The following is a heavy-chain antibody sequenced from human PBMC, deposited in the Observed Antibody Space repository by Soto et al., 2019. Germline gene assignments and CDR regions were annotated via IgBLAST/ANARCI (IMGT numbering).Heavy chain of an antibody. D-gene: IGHD3-22*01. Sequence: SETLSLTCAVYGGSFSRYYWIWIRQPPGKGLEWIGEIYHSGSTNYNPSLKSRVTISVDTSKNQFSLKLSSVTAADTAVYFCARDLNKYTYDSVYLDYWGQGTLVTVSS. J-gene: IGHJ4*02. V-gene: IGHV4-34*01. CDR3: ARDLNKYTYDSVYLDY. CDR2: IYHSGST. CDR1: GGSFSRYY.